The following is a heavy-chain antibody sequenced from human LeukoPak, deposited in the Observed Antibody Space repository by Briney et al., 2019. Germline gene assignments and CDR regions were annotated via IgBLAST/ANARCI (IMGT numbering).Heavy chain of an antibody. V-gene: IGHV4-59*01. CDR3: ARDRRYYDSSGYPDSKDDAFDI. D-gene: IGHD3-22*01. Sequence: PSETLCLTCTVSGGSISSYYWSWIRQPPGKGLEWIGYIYYSGSTNYNPSLKSRVTISVDTSKNQFSLKLSSVTAADTAVYYCARDRRYYDSSGYPDSKDDAFDIWGQGTMVTVSS. CDR1: GGSISSYY. CDR2: IYYSGST. J-gene: IGHJ3*02.